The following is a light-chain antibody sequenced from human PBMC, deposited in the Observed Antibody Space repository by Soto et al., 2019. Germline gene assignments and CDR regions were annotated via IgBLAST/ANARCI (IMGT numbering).Light chain of an antibody. CDR1: SSDVGGYNY. Sequence: QSALTQPPSASGSPGQSVTISCTGTSSDVGGYNYVSWYQHHPGKAPRLMIYEVSKRPSGVPDRFSGSKSANTASLTVSGLQEEDEAAYYCSSYAGTSNFYVFGTGTKVTVL. CDR3: SSYAGTSNFYV. CDR2: EVS. V-gene: IGLV2-8*01. J-gene: IGLJ1*01.